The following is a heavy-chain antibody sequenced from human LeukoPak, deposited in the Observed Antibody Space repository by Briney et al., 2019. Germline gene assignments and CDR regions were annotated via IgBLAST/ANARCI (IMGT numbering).Heavy chain of an antibody. Sequence: GGSLRLSCAASGFTFSNYWMHWVRQAPGKGPVWVSRINSDGGNTVYADSVKGRFTISRDNAKNTLYLQMNSLRAEDTAVYYCARPGGEDSVSYSAYWGQGTLVTVSS. CDR1: GFTFSNYW. CDR2: INSDGGNT. J-gene: IGHJ4*02. D-gene: IGHD3-10*01. V-gene: IGHV3-74*01. CDR3: ARPGGEDSVSYSAY.